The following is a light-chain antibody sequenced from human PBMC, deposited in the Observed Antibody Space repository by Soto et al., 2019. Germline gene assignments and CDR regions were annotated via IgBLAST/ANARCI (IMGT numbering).Light chain of an antibody. CDR1: QGISSA. CDR3: QQFNSYPANT. CDR2: DAS. J-gene: IGKJ2*01. V-gene: IGKV1-13*02. Sequence: AIQLTQSPSSLSASVGDRVTITCRASQGISSALAWYQQKPGKAPKLLIYDASSLESGVPSRFSGSGSGTDFTLTISSLQPEDFATYYCQQFNSYPANTFGQGTKLEIK.